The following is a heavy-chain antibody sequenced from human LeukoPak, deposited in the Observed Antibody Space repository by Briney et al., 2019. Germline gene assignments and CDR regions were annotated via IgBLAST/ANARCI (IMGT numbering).Heavy chain of an antibody. CDR2: IYYSGST. CDR3: APRVAAAGTGAFDI. V-gene: IGHV4-59*12. Sequence: SETLSLTCTVSGGSISSYYWSWIRQPPGKGLEWIGYIYYSGSTNYNPSLKSRVTISVDTSKNQFSLKLSSVTAADTAVYYCAPRVAAAGTGAFDIWGQGTMVTVSS. J-gene: IGHJ3*02. CDR1: GGSISSYY. D-gene: IGHD6-13*01.